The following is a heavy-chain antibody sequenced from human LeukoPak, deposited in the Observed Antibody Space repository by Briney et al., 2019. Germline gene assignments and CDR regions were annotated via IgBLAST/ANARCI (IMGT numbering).Heavy chain of an antibody. D-gene: IGHD3-10*01. CDR1: GFIFSSYW. V-gene: IGHV3-7*05. J-gene: IGHJ4*02. Sequence: GGSLRLSCAASGFIFSSYWMNWVRQAPRKGLEWVAGIKPDGSEKYYVDSVKGRFTISRDNAKNSLYLQMNSLRAEDTAVYYCSRGEAGSFDYWGQGTLVTVSS. CDR2: IKPDGSEK. CDR3: SRGEAGSFDY.